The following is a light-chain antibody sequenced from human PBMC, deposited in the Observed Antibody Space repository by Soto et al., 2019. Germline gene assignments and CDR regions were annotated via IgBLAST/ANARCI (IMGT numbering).Light chain of an antibody. CDR2: GAS. CDR3: QHYGNSPPLT. Sequence: EFVLTQSPGTLSLSPGARATLSCRASQSISSSFLVWYQQKPGQAPRLLIYGASSRGTGIPDRFSDSGSGTDFTLTISALEPEDFAVDYCQHYGNSPPLTFGRGTMVEVK. J-gene: IGKJ4*01. V-gene: IGKV3-20*01. CDR1: QSISSSF.